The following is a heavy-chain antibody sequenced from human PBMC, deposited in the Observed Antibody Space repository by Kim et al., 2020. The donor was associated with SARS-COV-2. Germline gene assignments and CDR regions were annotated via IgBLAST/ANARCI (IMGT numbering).Heavy chain of an antibody. D-gene: IGHD6-13*01. CDR1: GGSISSSNW. V-gene: IGHV4-4*02. CDR3: ARGVVGQQLALFYFDY. CDR2: IYHSGST. J-gene: IGHJ4*02. Sequence: SETLSLTCAVSGGSISSSNWWSWVRQPPGKGLEWIGEIYHSGSTNYNPSLKSRVTISVDKSKNQFSLKLSSVTAADTAVYYCARGVVGQQLALFYFDYWGQGTLVTVSS.